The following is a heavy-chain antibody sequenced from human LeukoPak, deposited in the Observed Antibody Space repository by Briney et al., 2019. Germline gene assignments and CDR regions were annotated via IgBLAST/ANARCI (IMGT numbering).Heavy chain of an antibody. CDR3: ARGYWVSVNWFDP. Sequence: PSETLSLTCAVYGGSFSGYYWSWIRQPPGKGLEWIGEINHSGSTNYNPSLKSRVTISVDTSKNQFSLKLSSVTAADTAVYYCARGYWVSVNWFDPWGQGTLVTVSS. D-gene: IGHD2-8*02. V-gene: IGHV4-34*01. CDR2: INHSGST. CDR1: GGSFSGYY. J-gene: IGHJ5*02.